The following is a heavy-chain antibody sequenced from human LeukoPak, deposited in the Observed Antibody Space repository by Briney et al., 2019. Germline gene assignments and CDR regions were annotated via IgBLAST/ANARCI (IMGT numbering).Heavy chain of an antibody. CDR1: GGSISSYY. D-gene: IGHD3-10*01. J-gene: IGHJ6*03. CDR2: IYYSGST. Sequence: SETLSLTCTVSGGSISSYYWSWIRQPPGKGLEWIGYIYYSGSTNYNPSLKSRVTISVDTSKNQFSLKLSSVTAADTAVYYCARAGSFLTGYYYYYMDVWGKGTTVTVSS. CDR3: ARAGSFLTGYYYYYMDV. V-gene: IGHV4-59*12.